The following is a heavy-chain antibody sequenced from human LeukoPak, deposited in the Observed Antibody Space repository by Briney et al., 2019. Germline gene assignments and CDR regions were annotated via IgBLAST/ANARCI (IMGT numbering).Heavy chain of an antibody. J-gene: IGHJ1*01. D-gene: IGHD4-23*01. CDR2: ISSTSTYI. CDR1: GFTVSSNY. V-gene: IGHV3-21*01. Sequence: PGGSLRLSCAASGFTVSSNYMSWVRQAPGKGLEWVSSISSTSTYIYYVDSVKGRFTISRDNAKNSLYLQMDSLRAEDTAVYYCARGMRDYGGWGAEYFQHWGQGTLVTVSS. CDR3: ARGMRDYGGWGAEYFQH.